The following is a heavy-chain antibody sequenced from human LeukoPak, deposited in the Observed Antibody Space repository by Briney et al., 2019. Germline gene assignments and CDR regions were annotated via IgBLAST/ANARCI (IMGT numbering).Heavy chain of an antibody. CDR1: GGSFSGYY. Sequence: PSETLSLTCAVYGGSFSGYYWSWIRQPPGKGLEWIGEINHSGSTNYNPSLKSRVTISVDTSKNQFSLKLSSVTAADTAVYYCARSRSGRYYYYYYYMDVWGKGTTVTVSS. CDR3: ARSRSGRYYYYYYYMDV. D-gene: IGHD3-10*01. CDR2: INHSGST. V-gene: IGHV4-34*01. J-gene: IGHJ6*03.